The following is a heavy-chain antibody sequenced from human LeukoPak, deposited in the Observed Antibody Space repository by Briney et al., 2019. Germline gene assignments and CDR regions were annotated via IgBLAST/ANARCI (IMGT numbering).Heavy chain of an antibody. V-gene: IGHV3-66*02. J-gene: IGHJ4*02. CDR3: ATSSIGDPDY. CDR2: IYSGGST. CDR1: GFTVSSNY. Sequence: GGSLRLSCAASGFTVSSNYMSWVRQAPGKGLEWASVIYSGGSTYYADSVKGRFTISRDNSKNTLYLQMNSLRAEDTAVYYCATSSIGDPDYWGQGTLVTVSS. D-gene: IGHD3-16*01.